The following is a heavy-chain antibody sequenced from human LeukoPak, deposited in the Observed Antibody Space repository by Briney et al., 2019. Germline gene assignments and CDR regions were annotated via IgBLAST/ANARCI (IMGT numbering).Heavy chain of an antibody. J-gene: IGHJ5*02. CDR1: GGSISSYY. CDR2: IYTSGST. V-gene: IGHV4-4*07. Sequence: PSETLSLTCTVSGGSISSYYWSWIRQPAGKGLEWIGRIYTSGSTNYNPSLKSRVTMSVDTSKNQFSLKLSSVTAADTAVYYCAREPSWDILTSYGWFDPWGQGTLVTVSS. CDR3: AREPSWDILTSYGWFDP. D-gene: IGHD3-9*01.